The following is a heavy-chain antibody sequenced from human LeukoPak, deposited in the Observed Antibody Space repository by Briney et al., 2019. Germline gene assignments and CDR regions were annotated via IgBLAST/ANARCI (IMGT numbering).Heavy chain of an antibody. Sequence: ASVKVSCKASGYTFTSYYMHWVRQAPGQGLEWMGIINPSGGSTSYAQKFQGRVTITRDTSASTAYMELSSLRSEDTAVYYCALGIAAAGPFDYWGQGTLVTVSS. D-gene: IGHD6-13*01. CDR2: INPSGGST. V-gene: IGHV1-46*01. J-gene: IGHJ4*02. CDR1: GYTFTSYY. CDR3: ALGIAAAGPFDY.